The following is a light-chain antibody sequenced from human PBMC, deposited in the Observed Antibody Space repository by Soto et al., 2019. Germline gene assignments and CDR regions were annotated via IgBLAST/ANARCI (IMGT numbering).Light chain of an antibody. V-gene: IGKV3-15*01. CDR3: QQYNNWPRT. CDR1: QSVSSN. J-gene: IGKJ1*01. CDR2: GAS. Sequence: EIVMTRSPATLSVSPGERATLSCRASQSVSSNSAWYQQKPGQAPRLLIYGASTRATGIPARFSGSGSGTEFTLTISSLQSEDFAVYYCQQYNNWPRTFGQGTKVEIK.